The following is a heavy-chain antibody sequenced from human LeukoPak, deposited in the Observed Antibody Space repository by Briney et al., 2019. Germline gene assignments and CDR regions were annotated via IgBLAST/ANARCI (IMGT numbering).Heavy chain of an antibody. CDR2: ISYDGSNK. CDR1: GFTFSSYG. D-gene: IGHD3-10*02. Sequence: GGSLRLSCAASGFTFSSYGMHWVRQAPGKGLEWVAVISYDGSNKYYADSVKGRFTISRDNAKNSLYLQMNSLRAEDTAVYYCAELGITTIGGVWGKGTTVTISS. V-gene: IGHV3-30*18. CDR3: AELGITTIGGV. J-gene: IGHJ6*04.